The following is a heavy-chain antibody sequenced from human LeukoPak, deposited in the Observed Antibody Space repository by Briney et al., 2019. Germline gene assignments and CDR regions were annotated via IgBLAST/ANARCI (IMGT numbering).Heavy chain of an antibody. D-gene: IGHD5-24*01. V-gene: IGHV4-59*11. J-gene: IGHJ4*02. Sequence: SETLSLTCTVSGGSISSHYWSWIRQPPGKGLEWIGYIYYSGSTNYNPSLESRVTISVDTSKNQFSLKLSSVTAADTAVYYCARGEMATTLIDYWGQGTLVTVSS. CDR2: IYYSGST. CDR3: ARGEMATTLIDY. CDR1: GGSISSHY.